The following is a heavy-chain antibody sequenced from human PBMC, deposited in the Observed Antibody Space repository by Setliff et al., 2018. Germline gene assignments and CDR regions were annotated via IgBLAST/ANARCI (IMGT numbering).Heavy chain of an antibody. D-gene: IGHD6-13*01. CDR2: IIPIFGTA. V-gene: IGHV1-69*06. Sequence: SVKVSCKASGGTFSSYDISWVRQAPGQGLEWMGRIIPIFGTANYAQKFQGRVTITADKSTSTAYMELSSLRSEDTAVYYCARTGYRLAHWFDPWGQGTLVTVSS. CDR3: ARTGYRLAHWFDP. CDR1: GGTFSSYD. J-gene: IGHJ5*02.